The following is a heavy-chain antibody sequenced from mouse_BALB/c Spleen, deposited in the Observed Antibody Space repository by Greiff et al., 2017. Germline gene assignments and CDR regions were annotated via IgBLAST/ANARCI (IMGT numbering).Heavy chain of an antibody. CDR2: IWGDGST. Sequence: VQLQQSGPGLVAPSQSLSITCTVSGFSLTGYGVNWVRQPPGKGLEWLGMIWGDGSTDYNSALKSRLSISKDNSKSQVILIMNSLQTDDTARYYCAGNYRYDDDYAMDYWGQGTSVTVSS. V-gene: IGHV2-6-7*01. CDR1: GFSLTGYG. J-gene: IGHJ4*01. CDR3: AGNYRYDDDYAMDY. D-gene: IGHD2-14*01.